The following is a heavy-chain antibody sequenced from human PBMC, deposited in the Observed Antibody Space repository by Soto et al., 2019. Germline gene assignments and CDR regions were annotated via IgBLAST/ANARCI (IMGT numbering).Heavy chain of an antibody. CDR3: ARAPVYDILTGYRIPTPKKSWFDP. D-gene: IGHD3-9*01. J-gene: IGHJ5*02. CDR2: IYYSGST. V-gene: IGHV4-31*03. CDR1: GGSISSGGYY. Sequence: SETLCVTCTVAGGSISSGGYYWSRHSKHPGKGLEWIGYIYYSGSTYYNPSLKSRVTISVDTSKNQFSLKLSSVTAADTAVHYCARAPVYDILTGYRIPTPKKSWFDPWGQGTLVTVSS.